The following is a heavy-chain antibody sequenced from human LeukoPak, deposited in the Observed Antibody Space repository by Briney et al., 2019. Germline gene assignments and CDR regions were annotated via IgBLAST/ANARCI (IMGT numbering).Heavy chain of an antibody. Sequence: SETLSPTCTVSGASIGSFYWVWIRQPAGKGLEWIGRLYNGGDTNYSPSLRSRVTMPVDTSKNQFSLKLKSVTAAGTAVYYCARGVEASGVGFYAFDIWGQGTMVTVSS. CDR1: GASIGSFY. CDR2: LYNGGDT. CDR3: ARGVEASGVGFYAFDI. D-gene: IGHD6-13*01. V-gene: IGHV4-4*07. J-gene: IGHJ3*02.